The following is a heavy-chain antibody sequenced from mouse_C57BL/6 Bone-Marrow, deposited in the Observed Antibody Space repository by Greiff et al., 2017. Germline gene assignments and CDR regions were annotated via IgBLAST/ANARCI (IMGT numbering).Heavy chain of an antibody. V-gene: IGHV1-62-2*01. J-gene: IGHJ3*01. Sequence: QVQLQQSGAELVKPGASVKLSCKASGYTFTEYTIHWVKQRSGQGLEWIGWFYPGSGSIKYNEKFKDKATLTADKSSSPVYMELSRLTSEDSAVYFCAIHEAPYYNGSSYAWFAYWGQGTLVTVSA. CDR2: FYPGSGSI. D-gene: IGHD1-1*01. CDR1: GYTFTEYT. CDR3: AIHEAPYYNGSSYAWFAY.